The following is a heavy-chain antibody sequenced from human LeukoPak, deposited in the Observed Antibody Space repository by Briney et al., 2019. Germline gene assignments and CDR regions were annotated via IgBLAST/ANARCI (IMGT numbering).Heavy chain of an antibody. V-gene: IGHV1-8*03. D-gene: IGHD2-2*02. CDR2: MNPNSGNT. CDR3: ARSRGRRYCSSTSCYTYYYYMDV. J-gene: IGHJ6*03. Sequence: ASVKVSCKASGYTFTSYDINWVQQATGQGLEWMGWMNPNSGNTGYAQKFQGRVTITRNTSISTAYMELSSLRSEDTAVYYCARSRGRRYCSSTSCYTYYYYMDVWGKGTTVTVSS. CDR1: GYTFTSYD.